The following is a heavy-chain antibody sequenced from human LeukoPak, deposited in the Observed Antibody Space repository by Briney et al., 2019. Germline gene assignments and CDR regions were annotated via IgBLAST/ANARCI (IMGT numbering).Heavy chain of an antibody. J-gene: IGHJ4*02. CDR3: ARDRGRISDYFDY. Sequence: GGSLRLSCAASGFTFSSYAMHWVRQAPGKGLEWVAVISYDGSNKYYADSVKGRFTISRDNSKNTLYLQMNSLRAEDTAVYYCARDRGRISDYFDYWGQGTLVTVSS. CDR2: ISYDGSNK. V-gene: IGHV3-30*04. D-gene: IGHD3-10*01. CDR1: GFTFSSYA.